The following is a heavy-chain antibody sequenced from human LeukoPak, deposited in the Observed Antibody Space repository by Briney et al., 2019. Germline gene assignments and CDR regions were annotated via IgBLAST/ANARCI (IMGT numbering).Heavy chain of an antibody. V-gene: IGHV1-69*05. Sequence: SVKVSCKASGGTFSSYAISWVRQAPGQGLEWMGGIIPIFGTANYAQKFQGRVTITTDESTSTAYMELSSLRSEDTAVYYCATSVVTIFGVVPPPPFDYWGQETLVTVSS. CDR3: ATSVVTIFGVVPPPPFDY. CDR2: IIPIFGTA. D-gene: IGHD3-3*01. J-gene: IGHJ4*02. CDR1: GGTFSSYA.